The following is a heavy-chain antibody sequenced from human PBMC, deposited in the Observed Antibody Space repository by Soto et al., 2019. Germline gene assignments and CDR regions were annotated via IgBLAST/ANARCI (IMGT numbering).Heavy chain of an antibody. CDR1: GFTFSNAW. CDR2: IKSKTDGGTT. D-gene: IGHD1-7*01. V-gene: IGHV3-15*01. J-gene: IGHJ6*03. CDR3: HADQELSPSSYMDV. Sequence: PGGSLRLSCAASGFTFSNAWMSWVRQAPGKGLEWVGRIKSKTDGGTTDYAAPVKGRFTISRDDSKNTLYLQMNSLKTEDTAVYYCHADQELSPSSYMDVWGKGTTVTVSS.